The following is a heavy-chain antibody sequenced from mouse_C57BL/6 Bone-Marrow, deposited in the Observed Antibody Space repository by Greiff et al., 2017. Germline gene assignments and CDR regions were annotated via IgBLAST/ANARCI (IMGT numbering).Heavy chain of an antibody. CDR1: GYTFTSYW. D-gene: IGHD3-2*02. CDR2: IDPSDSYT. CDR3: ARRGSGYVLFAY. V-gene: IGHV1-69*01. J-gene: IGHJ3*01. Sequence: QVQLQQPGAELVMPGASVKLSCKASGYTFTSYWMHWVKQRPGQGLEWIGEIDPSDSYTNYNQKFKGQSTLTVDKSSSTAYMQLSSLTSEDSAVYYCARRGSGYVLFAYWGQGTLVTVSA.